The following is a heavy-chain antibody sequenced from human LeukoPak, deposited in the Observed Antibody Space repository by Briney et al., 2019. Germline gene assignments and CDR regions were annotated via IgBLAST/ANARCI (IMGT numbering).Heavy chain of an antibody. CDR3: AREVTMVRGVIINYFDY. Sequence: ASVKVSCKASGYTFPSYYMHWVRQAPGQGLEWMGIINPSGGSTSYAQKFQGRVTMTRDTSTSTVYMELSSLRSEDTAVYYCAREVTMVRGVIINYFDYWGQGTLVTVSS. D-gene: IGHD3-10*01. CDR1: GYTFPSYY. CDR2: INPSGGST. J-gene: IGHJ4*02. V-gene: IGHV1-46*01.